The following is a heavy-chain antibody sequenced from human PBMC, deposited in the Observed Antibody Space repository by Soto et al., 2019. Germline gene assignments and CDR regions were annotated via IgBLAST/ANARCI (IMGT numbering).Heavy chain of an antibody. CDR2: ISGRGDST. J-gene: IGHJ4*02. V-gene: IGHV3-23*01. D-gene: IGHD6-19*01. Sequence: EVQLLESGGGLVQPGGSLRLSCAASGFTFSSYAMSWVRQAPGKGLEWVSVISGRGDSTYYADSVKGRFTISRDNSKNTLYLQMNSLRAEDTAVYYCAKRTSGWYFDYWGQETLVTVSS. CDR3: AKRTSGWYFDY. CDR1: GFTFSSYA.